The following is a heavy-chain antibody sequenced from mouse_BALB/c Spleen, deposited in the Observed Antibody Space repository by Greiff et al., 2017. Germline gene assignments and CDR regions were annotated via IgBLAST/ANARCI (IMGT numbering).Heavy chain of an antibody. D-gene: IGHD2-10*02. CDR1: GYTFTSYW. J-gene: IGHJ4*01. Sequence: EVQLHQSGTVLARPGASVKMSCKASGYTFTSYWLHWVKQRPGQGLEWIGAIYPGNSDTSYNQKFKGKAKLTAVTSTSTAYMELSSLTNEDSAVYYCTRKYGNYYAMDYWGQGTSVTVAS. CDR2: IYPGNSDT. V-gene: IGHV1-5*01. CDR3: TRKYGNYYAMDY.